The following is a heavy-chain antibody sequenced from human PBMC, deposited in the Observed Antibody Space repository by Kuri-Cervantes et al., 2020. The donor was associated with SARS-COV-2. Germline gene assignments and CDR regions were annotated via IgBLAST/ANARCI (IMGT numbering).Heavy chain of an antibody. Sequence: GESLKISCATSGFTFRSYTLNWVRQAPGKGLEWVSSISGSGDNIYYTDSVKGRFTISRDNAKNSLYLQMNSLRAEDTAVYYCAGDCSGGSCHFDYWGQGTLVTVSS. CDR3: AGDCSGGSCHFDY. V-gene: IGHV3-21*01. J-gene: IGHJ4*02. CDR2: ISGSGDNI. CDR1: GFTFRSYT. D-gene: IGHD2-15*01.